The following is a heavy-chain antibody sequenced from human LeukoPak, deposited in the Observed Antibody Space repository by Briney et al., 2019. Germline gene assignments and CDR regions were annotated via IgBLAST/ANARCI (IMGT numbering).Heavy chain of an antibody. Sequence: PGGSLKLSCAASGFTFSGSAMHWVRQASGKGLEWVGRIRSKANSYATAYAASVKGRFTISRDDSKNTAYLQMNSLKTEDTAVYYCTRRGTDYYDSSGYYYYGMDVWGQGTTVTVSS. J-gene: IGHJ6*02. CDR3: TRRGTDYYDSSGYYYYGMDV. CDR1: GFTFSGSA. CDR2: IRSKANSYAT. V-gene: IGHV3-73*01. D-gene: IGHD3-22*01.